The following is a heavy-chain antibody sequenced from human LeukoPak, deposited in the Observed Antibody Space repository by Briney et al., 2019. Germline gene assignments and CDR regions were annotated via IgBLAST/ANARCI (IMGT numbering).Heavy chain of an antibody. CDR3: AKTSGYPPQDYYMDV. Sequence: AGGSLRLSCAASGFTFSSYGMHWVRQAPGKGLEWVAVIWYDGSNKYYADSVKGRFTISRDNSKNTLYLQMNSLRAEDTAVYYCAKTSGYPPQDYYMDVWGKGTTVTVSS. J-gene: IGHJ6*03. CDR2: IWYDGSNK. V-gene: IGHV3-33*06. CDR1: GFTFSSYG. D-gene: IGHD3-22*01.